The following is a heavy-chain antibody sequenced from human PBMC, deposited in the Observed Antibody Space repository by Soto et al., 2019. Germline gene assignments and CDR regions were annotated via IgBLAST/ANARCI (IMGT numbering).Heavy chain of an antibody. J-gene: IGHJ4*02. V-gene: IGHV3-21*01. CDR1: GFTFSSYS. CDR3: AREISVRGGNFDY. Sequence: EVQLVESGGGLVKPGGSLRLSCAASGFTFSSYSMNWVRQAPGKGLEWVSSISSSSSYIYYADSVKGRFTISRDNAKNSLYLQMNRLRAEDTAVYYCAREISVRGGNFDYWGQGTLVTVSS. D-gene: IGHD3-10*01. CDR2: ISSSSSYI.